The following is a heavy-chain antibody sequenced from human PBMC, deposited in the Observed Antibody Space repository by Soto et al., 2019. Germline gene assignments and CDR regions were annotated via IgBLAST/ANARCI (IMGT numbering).Heavy chain of an antibody. Sequence: GASVKVSCKASGYTFTSYDINWLRQATGQGLEWMGWMNPNSGNTGYAQKFQGRVTMSRNTSISTAYMELSSRRSEDTAVYYCASSAAGYSSSWYSYKYYYGMDVWGQGTTVTVSS. CDR1: GYTFTSYD. CDR2: MNPNSGNT. J-gene: IGHJ6*02. D-gene: IGHD6-13*01. CDR3: ASSAAGYSSSWYSYKYYYGMDV. V-gene: IGHV1-8*01.